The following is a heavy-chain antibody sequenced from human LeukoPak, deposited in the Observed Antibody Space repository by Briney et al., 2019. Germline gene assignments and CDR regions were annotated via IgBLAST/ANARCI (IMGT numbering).Heavy chain of an antibody. V-gene: IGHV1-2*02. D-gene: IGHD1/OR15-1a*01. J-gene: IGHJ5*02. Sequence: ASVKVSCKASGYTFTGYYMHWVRQAPGQGLEWMGWINPNSGGTNYVQKFQGRVTMTRDTSITTAYMELSRLRSEDTAVDYCARDLLYSGTTRSWFYPWGQKTLVTVSS. CDR3: ARDLLYSGTTRSWFYP. CDR2: INPNSGGT. CDR1: GYTFTGYY.